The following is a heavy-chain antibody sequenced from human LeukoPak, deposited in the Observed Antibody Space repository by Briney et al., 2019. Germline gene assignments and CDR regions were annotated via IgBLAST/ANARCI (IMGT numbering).Heavy chain of an antibody. J-gene: IGHJ4*02. CDR2: INYRGTT. CDR3: ARVSRDSGNYYTFLDY. D-gene: IGHD1-26*01. CDR1: GGPISSGDYY. V-gene: IGHV4-39*07. Sequence: SETLSLTCTVSGGPISSGDYYWGWIRQPPGMGPEWLGSINYRGTTYYNPSLLSRVAISVDTSKNQFSLQLTSVTATDTAVYYCARVSRDSGNYYTFLDYWGQGTLVTVSS.